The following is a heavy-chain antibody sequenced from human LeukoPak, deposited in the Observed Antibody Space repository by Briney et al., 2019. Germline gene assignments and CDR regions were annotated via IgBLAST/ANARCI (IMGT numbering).Heavy chain of an antibody. CDR1: GFTFSTYA. D-gene: IGHD3-10*01. Sequence: GGSLRLSCAASGFTFSTYAMSWVRQAPGKGLEWVSVLYAGGESYYADSVLGRFTISRDNSNNTVFLEMNSLTADDTAVYFCARDSAGNQYSSGNFDLWGQGTLVTVSS. J-gene: IGHJ4*02. V-gene: IGHV3-53*01. CDR2: LYAGGES. CDR3: ARDSAGNQYSSGNFDL.